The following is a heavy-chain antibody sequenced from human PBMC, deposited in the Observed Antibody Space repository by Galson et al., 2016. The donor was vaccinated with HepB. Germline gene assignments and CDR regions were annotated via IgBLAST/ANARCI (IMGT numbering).Heavy chain of an antibody. CDR2: IIPTFGTT. CDR1: GGTFSSYT. CDR3: AQFCSTTSCYEAGYYPGMDV. J-gene: IGHJ6*02. D-gene: IGHD2-2*01. V-gene: IGHV1-69*13. Sequence: SVKVSCKASGGTFSSYTISWVRQAPGQGLEWMGGIIPTFGTTNYAQKFQGRVTVTADESTSTAYMDLTSLTSEDTAVYYCAQFCSTTSCYEAGYYPGMDVWGQGTTVTVSS.